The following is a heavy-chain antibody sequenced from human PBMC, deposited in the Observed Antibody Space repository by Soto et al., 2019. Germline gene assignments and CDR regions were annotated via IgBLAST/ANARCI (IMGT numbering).Heavy chain of an antibody. Sequence: ETLYLTCTDSGDIISGYYWSWVRQSPQKGLEWIGYIYYTGHTNYNPSLKSRVTMSMDRSMTQISLNLTSMTAADTADYHCARCPARTPVLFAFDLWGQGKNVTVSS. CDR3: ARCPARTPVLFAFDL. J-gene: IGHJ3*01. V-gene: IGHV4-59*01. CDR1: GDIISGYY. CDR2: IYYTGHT. D-gene: IGHD3-10*01.